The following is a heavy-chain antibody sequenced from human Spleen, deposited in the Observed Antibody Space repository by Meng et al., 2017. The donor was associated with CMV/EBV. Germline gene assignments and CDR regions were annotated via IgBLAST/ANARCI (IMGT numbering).Heavy chain of an antibody. CDR3: ARGGADFYASGSYRFDY. D-gene: IGHD3-10*01. CDR1: SVSSGSYY. V-gene: IGHV4-61*01. Sequence: SVSSGSYYWSWIRQPPGKGLEWIGYLYYSGSTNYNPSLKSRVTISVDTSKNQFSLKLNSVTAADTAVYYCARGGADFYASGSYRFDYWGQGILVTVSS. CDR2: LYYSGST. J-gene: IGHJ4*02.